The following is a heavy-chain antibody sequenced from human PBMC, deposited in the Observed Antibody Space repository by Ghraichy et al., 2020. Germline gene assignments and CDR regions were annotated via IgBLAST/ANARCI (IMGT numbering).Heavy chain of an antibody. CDR1: GFTFSSYS. CDR2: ISSSSSYI. D-gene: IGHD2-2*01. CDR3: ARDRVVVVPAADRYFDY. J-gene: IGHJ4*02. Sequence: GGSLRLSCAASGFTFSSYSMNWVRQAPGKGLEWVSSISSSSSYIYYADSVKGRFTISRDNAKNSLYLQMNSLRAEDTAVYYCARDRVVVVPAADRYFDYWGQGTLVTVSS. V-gene: IGHV3-21*01.